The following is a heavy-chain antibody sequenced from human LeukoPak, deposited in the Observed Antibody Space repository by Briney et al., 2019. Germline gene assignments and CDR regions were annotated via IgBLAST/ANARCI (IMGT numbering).Heavy chain of an antibody. CDR2: INPSGGST. V-gene: IGHV1-46*01. CDR1: GGTFSSYA. J-gene: IGHJ4*02. CDR3: ARDPSSDSSWMRFDY. Sequence: ASVKVSCKASGGTFSSYAISWVRQAPGQGLEWMGIINPSGGSTSYAQKFQGRVTMTRDTSTSTVYMELSSLRSEDTAVYYCARDPSSDSSWMRFDYWGQGTLVTVSS. D-gene: IGHD6-13*01.